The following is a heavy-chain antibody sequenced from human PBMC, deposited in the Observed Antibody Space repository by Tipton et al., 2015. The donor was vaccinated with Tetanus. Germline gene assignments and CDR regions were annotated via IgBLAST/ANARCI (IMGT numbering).Heavy chain of an antibody. CDR3: TRRLGPFTGDQIWHFDL. Sequence: QLVQSGAEVKKPGESLKISCQGSGYRFGIYWIAWVRQMPGNGLEWMGIIYPGDSDTRYSPSFEGQVTISVDKSITTAYLQWSSLKASDTAMYYCTRRLGPFTGDQIWHFDLWGRGTQVTVSS. V-gene: IGHV5-51*01. CDR2: IYPGDSDT. CDR1: GYRFGIYW. J-gene: IGHJ2*01. D-gene: IGHD7-27*01.